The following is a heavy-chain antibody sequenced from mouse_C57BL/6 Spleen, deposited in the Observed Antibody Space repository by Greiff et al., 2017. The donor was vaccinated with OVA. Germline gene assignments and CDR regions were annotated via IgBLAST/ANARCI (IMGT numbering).Heavy chain of an antibody. V-gene: IGHV1-54*01. J-gene: IGHJ3*01. CDR2: INPGSGGT. D-gene: IGHD1-1*01. CDR1: GYAFTNYL. CDR3: AREELLRYAY. Sequence: VQGVESGAELVRPGTSVKVSCKASGYAFTNYLIEWVKQRPGQGLEWIGVINPGSGGTNYNEKFKGKATLTADKSSSTAYMQLSSLTSEDSAVYFCAREELLRYAYWGQGTLVTVSA.